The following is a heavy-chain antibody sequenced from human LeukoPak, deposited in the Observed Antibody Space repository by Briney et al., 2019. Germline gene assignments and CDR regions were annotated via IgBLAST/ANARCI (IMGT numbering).Heavy chain of an antibody. D-gene: IGHD6-19*01. CDR3: AIPSVAVAGRGWFDP. Sequence: PPETLSLTCTLSGGSLSRRTYYWAWIRHSPGGGLQWLGSLSYTGSTYYNLSLRSRVTISGDTSKNQFSLKLTSVTASDTAVYYCAIPSVAVAGRGWFDPWGQGTLVTVSS. CDR2: LSYTGST. J-gene: IGHJ5*02. CDR1: GGSLSRRTYY. V-gene: IGHV4-39*01.